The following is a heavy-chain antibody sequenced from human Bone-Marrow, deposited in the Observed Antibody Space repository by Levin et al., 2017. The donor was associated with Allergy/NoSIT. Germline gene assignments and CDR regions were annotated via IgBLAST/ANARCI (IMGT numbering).Heavy chain of an antibody. D-gene: IGHD4-17*01. V-gene: IGHV3-74*01. Sequence: GGSLRLSCEASGLTFSDYWMHWVRQVPGKGLVWVSHINRDGSSTNYADSVKGRFTISRDNAKNTLYLQMNSLRGEDTAVYYCAMRYRYGLVVGFDVWGQGTKVIVSS. J-gene: IGHJ3*01. CDR2: INRDGSST. CDR1: GLTFSDYW. CDR3: AMRYRYGLVVGFDV.